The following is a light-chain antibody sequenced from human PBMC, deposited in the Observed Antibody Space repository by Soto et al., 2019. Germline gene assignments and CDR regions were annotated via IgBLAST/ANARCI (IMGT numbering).Light chain of an antibody. Sequence: QSALTQPASVSGSPGQSITISCTGTSSDVGAYKYVSWYQQHPGQAPKLMIYEVSNRPSGVSNRFSGSKSDNTASLTISGLQAEDEADYYCSSHTSSSTVYVFGTGTKLTVL. CDR2: EVS. CDR1: SSDVGAYKY. J-gene: IGLJ1*01. CDR3: SSHTSSSTVYV. V-gene: IGLV2-14*01.